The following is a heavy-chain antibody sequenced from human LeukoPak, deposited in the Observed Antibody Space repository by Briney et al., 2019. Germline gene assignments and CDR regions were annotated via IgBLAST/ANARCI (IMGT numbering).Heavy chain of an antibody. CDR3: ARHYYNLIDY. CDR2: ISYDGSNK. V-gene: IGHV3-30*03. Sequence: GGSLRLSCAASGFTFSSYGMHWVRQAPGKGLEWVAVISYDGSNKYYADSVKGRFTISRDNAKNTLYLQMNSLRAEDTAVYYCARHYYNLIDYWGQGTLVTVSS. J-gene: IGHJ4*02. D-gene: IGHD3-10*01. CDR1: GFTFSSYG.